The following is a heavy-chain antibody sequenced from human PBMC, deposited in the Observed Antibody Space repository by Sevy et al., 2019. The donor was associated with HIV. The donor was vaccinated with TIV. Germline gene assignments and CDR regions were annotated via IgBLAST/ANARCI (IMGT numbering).Heavy chain of an antibody. Sequence: GESLKISCAASGFTFSSYAMHWARQAPGKGLEWVAVISYDGSNKYYADSVKGRFTISRDNSKNTLYLQMNSLRAEDTAVYYCARNIVVVPAADDYYYYYGMDVWGQGTTVTVSS. CDR1: GFTFSSYA. D-gene: IGHD2-2*01. V-gene: IGHV3-30*04. CDR2: ISYDGSNK. J-gene: IGHJ6*02. CDR3: ARNIVVVPAADDYYYYYGMDV.